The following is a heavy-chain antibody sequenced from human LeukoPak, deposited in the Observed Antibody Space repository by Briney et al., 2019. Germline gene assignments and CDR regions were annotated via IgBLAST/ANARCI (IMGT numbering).Heavy chain of an antibody. CDR1: GYTFTSYD. V-gene: IGHV1-8*01. Sequence: ASVKVSCKASGYTFTSYDINWVRQATGQGLEWMGWMNPNSGNTGYAQKFQGRVTMTRNTSISTAYMELSSLRSEDTAVYYCARGHLYYDILTGYYYNWFGPWGQGTLVTVSS. D-gene: IGHD3-9*01. CDR3: ARGHLYYDILTGYYYNWFGP. J-gene: IGHJ5*02. CDR2: MNPNSGNT.